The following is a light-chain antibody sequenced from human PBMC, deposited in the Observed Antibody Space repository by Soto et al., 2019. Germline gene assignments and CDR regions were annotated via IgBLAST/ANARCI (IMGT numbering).Light chain of an antibody. V-gene: IGKV3-11*01. CDR1: QSVGTY. CDR3: QQRRNWLT. J-gene: IGKJ4*01. Sequence: EIVLTQSPATLSLSPGERATLSCRASQSVGTYLAWYQQKPGQAPRLLIYDASNRATGIPARFSGSGSGADFTLTSSSLEPEDLAVYYCQQRRNWLTFGGGTKVDIK. CDR2: DAS.